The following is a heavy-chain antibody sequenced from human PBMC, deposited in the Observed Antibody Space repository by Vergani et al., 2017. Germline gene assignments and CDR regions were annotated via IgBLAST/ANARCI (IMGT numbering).Heavy chain of an antibody. J-gene: IGHJ6*02. CDR1: GFTFTSYS. CDR3: VRVPLIRRGSGNYGINNYHGMDV. CDR2: ITSNSGLT. Sequence: EVGLVESGGGLVQPGVSLRLSCEVSGFTFTSYSMNWVRQAPGKGLEWISYITSNSGLTHYADSVKGRFTIFRDNAKNSIYLQMNSLRAEDTAVYFCVRVPLIRRGSGNYGINNYHGMDVWGQGTTVIVSS. D-gene: IGHD3-10*01. V-gene: IGHV3-48*01.